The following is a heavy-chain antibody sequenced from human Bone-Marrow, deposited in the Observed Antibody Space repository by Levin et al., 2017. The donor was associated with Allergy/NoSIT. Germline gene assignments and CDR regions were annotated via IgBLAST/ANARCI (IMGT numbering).Heavy chain of an antibody. CDR2: LSTSNGNT. V-gene: IGHV1-18*01. J-gene: IGHJ4*02. CDR3: AREVGGGSYPD. Sequence: GESLKISCKASGYSFNKYHLSWVRQAPGQGLEWLGWLSTSNGNTYYPKSLRDRIPMTADTSTATGFLELRRLTHNDTAVYYCAREVGGGSYPDWGQGTLVTVSS. D-gene: IGHD1-26*01. CDR1: GYSFNKYH.